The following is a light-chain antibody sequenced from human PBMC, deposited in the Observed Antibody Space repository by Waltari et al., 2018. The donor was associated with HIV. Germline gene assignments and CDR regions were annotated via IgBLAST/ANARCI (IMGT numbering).Light chain of an antibody. Sequence: EIVLTQSPGTLSLSPGERANLSCRASQTINSHYLAWYQQRPGQAPRLLIYGASSRATGIPDRFSGSGSGTDFTLTISRLEPEDFAVYYCQEYGNSPPRFTFGPGTTVEIK. CDR2: GAS. CDR3: QEYGNSPPRFT. V-gene: IGKV3-20*01. J-gene: IGKJ3*01. CDR1: QTINSHY.